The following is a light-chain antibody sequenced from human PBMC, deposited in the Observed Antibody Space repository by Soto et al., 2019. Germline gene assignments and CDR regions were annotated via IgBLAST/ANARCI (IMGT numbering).Light chain of an antibody. CDR3: CSYGDFRTSWV. CDR2: EGT. V-gene: IGLV2-23*01. CDR1: SSDVGSDYL. Sequence: QSALTQPASVSGSPGQSITISCSGTSSDVGSDYLVSWYQQHPGTAPKLIIYEGTKRPSGVSDRFSGSRSGNTASLTISGLQTEDEGDYFCCSYGDFRTSWVFGGGTKLT. J-gene: IGLJ3*02.